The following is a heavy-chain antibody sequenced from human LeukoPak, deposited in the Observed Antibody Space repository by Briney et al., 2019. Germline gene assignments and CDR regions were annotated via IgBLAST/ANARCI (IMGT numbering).Heavy chain of an antibody. CDR1: GYTFTGYY. D-gene: IGHD3-22*01. CDR2: INPNSGNT. J-gene: IGHJ5*02. Sequence: ASVKVSCKASGYTFTGYYMHWVRQAPGQGLEWMGWINPNSGNTGYAQKFQGRVTMTRNTSISTAYMELSSLRSEDTAVYYCARGGIPYYYDSSGYPALYWFDPWGQGTLVTVSS. CDR3: ARGGIPYYYDSSGYPALYWFDP. V-gene: IGHV1-8*02.